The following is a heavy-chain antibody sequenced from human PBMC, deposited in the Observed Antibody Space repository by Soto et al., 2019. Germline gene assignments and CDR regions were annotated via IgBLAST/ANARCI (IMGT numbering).Heavy chain of an antibody. J-gene: IGHJ4*02. CDR1: GDTLTDLS. D-gene: IGHD1-26*01. Sequence: QVQLVQSGAEVKPPGASVKVSCKVSGDTLTDLSIHWVRQSPGKGLECMGGFDPEDGEAFYAQNFQGRVTMTEDTSTDTSYMELSRLRSEDTAIYYCAIAYSGTHYGYFESWGQGTLVTVSA. CDR2: FDPEDGEA. V-gene: IGHV1-24*01. CDR3: AIAYSGTHYGYFES.